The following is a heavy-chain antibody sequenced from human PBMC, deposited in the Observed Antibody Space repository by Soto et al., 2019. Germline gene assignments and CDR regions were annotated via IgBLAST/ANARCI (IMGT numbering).Heavy chain of an antibody. CDR1: GFTFSSYA. Sequence: GGSLRLSCAASGFTFSSYAMHWVRQAPGKGLEWVAVISYDGSNKYYADSVKGRFTISRDNSKNTLYLQMNSLRAEDTAVYYCAGTTTYYYDSSGLSPRDYFDYWGQGTLVTVSS. D-gene: IGHD3-22*01. CDR3: AGTTTYYYDSSGLSPRDYFDY. J-gene: IGHJ4*02. V-gene: IGHV3-30-3*01. CDR2: ISYDGSNK.